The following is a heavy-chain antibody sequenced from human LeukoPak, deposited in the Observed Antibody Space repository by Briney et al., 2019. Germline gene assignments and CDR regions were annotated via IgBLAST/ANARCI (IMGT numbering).Heavy chain of an antibody. Sequence: PSETLSLTCTVSGGSVWTESHFWNWVRQPAGKGLEWIGRLNSGGDINYNPSLKSRVTMSVDVSRNQFSLKLSSVTAADTAVYYCARLGYSSSWYEVFFDYWGQGTLVTVSS. CDR2: LNSGGDI. CDR3: ARLGYSSSWYEVFFDY. V-gene: IGHV4-61*02. CDR1: GGSVWTESHF. J-gene: IGHJ4*02. D-gene: IGHD6-13*01.